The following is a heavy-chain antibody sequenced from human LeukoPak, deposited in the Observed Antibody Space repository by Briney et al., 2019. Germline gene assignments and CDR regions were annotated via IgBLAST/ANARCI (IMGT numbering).Heavy chain of an antibody. CDR2: IAYDGSYK. CDR3: ASENDAFDI. V-gene: IGHV3-30*19. CDR1: GFTLSCCG. Sequence: GGSLRLSCAASGFTLSCCGMHWVRQAPGKGLEWVAVIAYDGSYKYYADSVKGRFTISRDNSKSTLYLLMNSLRAEDTAVYYCASENDAFDIWGPGTVVTVSS. J-gene: IGHJ3*02.